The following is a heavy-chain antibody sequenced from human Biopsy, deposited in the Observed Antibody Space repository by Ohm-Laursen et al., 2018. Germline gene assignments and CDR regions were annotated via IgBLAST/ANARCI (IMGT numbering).Heavy chain of an antibody. CDR2: INPDSGGT. Sequence: SSVKVSCKASGGTFGSYAISWVRQAPGQGLEWMGWINPDSGGTHYAQTFQGRVTMTRDTSASTAYMDLSRLTSNDTAVYYCARRTILGPGPRIDVWGQGTTVIVSS. CDR3: ARRTILGPGPRIDV. J-gene: IGHJ6*02. V-gene: IGHV1-2*02. D-gene: IGHD3-3*01. CDR1: GGTFGSYA.